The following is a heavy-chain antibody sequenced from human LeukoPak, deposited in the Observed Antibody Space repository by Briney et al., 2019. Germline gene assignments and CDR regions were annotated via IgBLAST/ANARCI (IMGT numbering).Heavy chain of an antibody. CDR2: ISSPGGST. D-gene: IGHD5-12*01. J-gene: IGHJ6*02. Sequence: GGPLRLSCTSSGFILSSFAMSWVRQPPGKGLEWVSSISSPGGSTYYADSVKGRFTISRDNSKNTLYLQMNSLRAEDTAVYYCARDRSGYESSYYYGMDVWGQGTTVTVSS. CDR3: ARDRSGYESSYYYGMDV. CDR1: GFILSSFA. V-gene: IGHV3-23*01.